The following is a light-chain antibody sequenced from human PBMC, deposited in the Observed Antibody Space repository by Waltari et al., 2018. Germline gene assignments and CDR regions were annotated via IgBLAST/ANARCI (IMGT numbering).Light chain of an antibody. CDR1: DSDIGRNF. CDR2: ENT. Sequence: QSVLTQPPSVSAAAGQRVTISCSGTDSDIGRNFVSWYQRVPGTAPRLLIYENTGRPSGVPDRFSGSKSGTSATLDIAGLQTGDEARYYCATWESGLSLFGGGTTLTVL. J-gene: IGLJ3*02. V-gene: IGLV1-51*02. CDR3: ATWESGLSL.